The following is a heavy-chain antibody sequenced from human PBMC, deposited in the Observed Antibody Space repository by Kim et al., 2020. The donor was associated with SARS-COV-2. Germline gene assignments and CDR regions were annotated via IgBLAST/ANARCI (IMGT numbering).Heavy chain of an antibody. V-gene: IGHV4-4*02. J-gene: IGHJ2*01. D-gene: IGHD6-13*01. Sequence: SETLSLTCAVSGGSISSSNWWSWVRQPPGKGLEWIGEIYHSGSTNYNPSLKSRVTISVDKSKNQFSLKLSSVTAADTAVYYCARDRMSSSFSYWYFDLWGRGTLVTVSS. CDR1: GGSISSSNW. CDR2: IYHSGST. CDR3: ARDRMSSSFSYWYFDL.